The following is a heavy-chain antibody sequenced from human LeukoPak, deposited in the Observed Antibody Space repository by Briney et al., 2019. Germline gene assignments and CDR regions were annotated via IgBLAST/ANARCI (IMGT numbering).Heavy chain of an antibody. CDR1: GFTFSTYS. V-gene: IGHV3-21*01. Sequence: GGFLRLSCAASGFTFSTYSMNWVRQAPGKGLEWVSSITSSNSYIHYADSVKGRFTISRDNAKNSLYLQMNSLRPEDTAVYYCAKSVYFYYSMDVWGKGTTVTVSS. CDR2: ITSSNSYI. J-gene: IGHJ6*03. D-gene: IGHD3-10*01. CDR3: AKSVYFYYSMDV.